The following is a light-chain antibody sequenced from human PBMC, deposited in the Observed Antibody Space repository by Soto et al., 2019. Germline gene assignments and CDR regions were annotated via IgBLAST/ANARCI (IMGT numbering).Light chain of an antibody. V-gene: IGKV1-5*03. CDR3: QQHETYSGT. J-gene: IGKJ3*01. CDR2: RAS. CDR1: QIINTW. Sequence: DIQMTQSPSSLSASVGDRVTITCRASQIINTWLAWYQQKPGKAPKLLIYRASNLLSGVPSRFSGSGSGTDFTLTISSLQPDDFSIYYCQQHETYSGTFGPGTKVDL.